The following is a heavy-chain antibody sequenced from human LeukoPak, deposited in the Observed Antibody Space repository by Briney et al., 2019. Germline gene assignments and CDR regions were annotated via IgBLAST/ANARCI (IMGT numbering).Heavy chain of an antibody. V-gene: IGHV6-1*01. Sequence: SQTLSLTCGISGDSVSSNNGAWNWIRQSPSRGLEWLGRTYYRPKWYNDYAGSMKGRITISPDTSKNQFSLQLNSVTPEDTAVYYCARDVGTRGWYTFDYWGQGTLVTVSS. J-gene: IGHJ4*02. D-gene: IGHD6-19*01. CDR2: TYYRPKWYN. CDR3: ARDVGTRGWYTFDY. CDR1: GDSVSSNNGA.